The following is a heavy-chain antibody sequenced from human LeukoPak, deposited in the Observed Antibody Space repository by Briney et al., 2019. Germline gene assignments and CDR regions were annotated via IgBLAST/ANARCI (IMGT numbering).Heavy chain of an antibody. V-gene: IGHV4-61*01. CDR2: IYYSGST. D-gene: IGHD2-2*01. J-gene: IGHJ4*02. Sequence: SETLSLTCTVSGGSVSSGSYYWSWIRQPPGKGLEWIGYIYYSGSTNYNPSLKSRVTISVDTSKNQFSLKLSSVTAADTAVYYCARVSGYCSTTTCRGVELWGQGTLVTVS. CDR1: GGSVSSGSYY. CDR3: ARVSGYCSTTTCRGVEL.